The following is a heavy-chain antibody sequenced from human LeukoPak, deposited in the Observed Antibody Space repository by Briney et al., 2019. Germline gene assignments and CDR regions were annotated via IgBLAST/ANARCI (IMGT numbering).Heavy chain of an antibody. Sequence: GESLKISCKGSGYSFTSYWIGWVRQIPGKGLEWMGIIYPGDSDTKYSPSFQGQVTISADKSISTAYLQWSSLKASDTAMYYCARQYCGGDCSIRYFQHWGQGTLVTVSS. D-gene: IGHD2-21*02. CDR3: ARQYCGGDCSIRYFQH. J-gene: IGHJ1*01. CDR1: GYSFTSYW. V-gene: IGHV5-51*01. CDR2: IYPGDSDT.